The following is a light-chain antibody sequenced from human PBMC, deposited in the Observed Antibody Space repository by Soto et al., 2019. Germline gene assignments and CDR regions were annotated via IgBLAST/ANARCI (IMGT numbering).Light chain of an antibody. Sequence: DIQMTQSPSTLSASVGDSVTITCRASQSISSWLAWYQQKAGKAPKLLIYKASSLESGVPSRFSGSGSGTEFTLTISSLQPDDFATYYCQQYDTYSRTFGQGTKVDI. CDR3: QQYDTYSRT. V-gene: IGKV1-5*03. CDR1: QSISSW. J-gene: IGKJ1*01. CDR2: KAS.